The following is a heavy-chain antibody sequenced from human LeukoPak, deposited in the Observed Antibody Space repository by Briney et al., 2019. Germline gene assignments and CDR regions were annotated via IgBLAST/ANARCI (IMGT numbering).Heavy chain of an antibody. CDR3: ARVVRNTAFNDY. V-gene: IGHV3-30-3*01. CDR2: ISYDGSNK. D-gene: IGHD5-18*01. Sequence: HPGGSLRLSCAASGFTFSSYAMHWVRQAPGKGLEWVAVISYDGSNKYYADSVKGRFTISRDNSKNTLYLQMNSLRAEGTAVYYCARVVRNTAFNDYWGQGTLVTVSS. J-gene: IGHJ4*02. CDR1: GFTFSSYA.